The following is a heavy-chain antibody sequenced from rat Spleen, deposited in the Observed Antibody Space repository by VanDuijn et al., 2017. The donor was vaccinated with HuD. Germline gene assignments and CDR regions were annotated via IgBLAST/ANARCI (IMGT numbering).Heavy chain of an antibody. CDR1: GITFSKYG. Sequence: EVELVESGGGLVQPGRSMKLSCAASGITFSKYGMAWVRQAPTKGLVWVASISTSGDSTYYRDSVKGRFTISRDNAKNILYLQVDSLRSEDTATYFCTTAWVLNYWGQGVVVTVSS. CDR2: ISTSGDST. D-gene: IGHD1-7*01. J-gene: IGHJ2*01. V-gene: IGHV5S13*01. CDR3: TTAWVLNY.